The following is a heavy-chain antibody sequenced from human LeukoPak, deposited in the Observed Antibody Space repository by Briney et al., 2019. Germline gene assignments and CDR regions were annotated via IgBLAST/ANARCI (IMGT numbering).Heavy chain of an antibody. Sequence: PGGSLRVSCAASGLTFRNYGMHWVRQAAGKGLEWVAVIWYDGSNKYYADSVRGRFTISRDIAKNTLYLQMNSLRAEDTGVYYCAKDHYWSIDYWGRGTLVTVSS. V-gene: IGHV3-33*03. CDR1: GLTFRNYG. D-gene: IGHD3-3*01. CDR3: AKDHYWSIDY. J-gene: IGHJ4*02. CDR2: IWYDGSNK.